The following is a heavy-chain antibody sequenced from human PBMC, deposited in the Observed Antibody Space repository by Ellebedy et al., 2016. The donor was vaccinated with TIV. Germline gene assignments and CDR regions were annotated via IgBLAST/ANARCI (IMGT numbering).Heavy chain of an antibody. V-gene: IGHV3-33*01. J-gene: IGHJ4*02. CDR1: GFTFSSYG. D-gene: IGHD5-24*01. CDR2: IWYDGSNK. CDR3: ARWGDGYNLGYEY. Sequence: GGSLRLXXAASGFTFSSYGMHWVRQAPGKGLEWVAVIWYDGSNKYYADSVKGRFTISRDNSKNTLYLQMNSLRAEDTAVYYCARWGDGYNLGYEYWGQGTLVTVSS.